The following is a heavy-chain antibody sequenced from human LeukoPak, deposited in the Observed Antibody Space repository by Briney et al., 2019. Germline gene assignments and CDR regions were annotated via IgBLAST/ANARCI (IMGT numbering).Heavy chain of an antibody. D-gene: IGHD3-10*01. Sequence: PSETLSLNCTVSGGSITSYYWHWIRQPPGKGLEWIGYIYYSGSTNYNPSLKSRVTISVDTSRNQFSLKLHSVTAADTAVYHCARDRGRATWFDPWGQGTAVTVSS. CDR1: GGSITSYY. J-gene: IGHJ5*02. V-gene: IGHV4-59*01. CDR3: ARDRGRATWFDP. CDR2: IYYSGST.